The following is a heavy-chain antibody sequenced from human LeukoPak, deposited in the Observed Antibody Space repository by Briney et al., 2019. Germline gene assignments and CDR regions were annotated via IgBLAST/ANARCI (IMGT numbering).Heavy chain of an antibody. Sequence: GGSLRLSCAASGFTFSSYWMSWVRQAPGKGLEWVANIKQDGSEKYYVDSVKGRFTISRDNAKNSLYLQMNSLRAEDTAVYYCARERTYYDILTDYANWFDPWGQGTLVTVSS. D-gene: IGHD3-9*01. V-gene: IGHV3-7*01. J-gene: IGHJ5*02. CDR1: GFTFSSYW. CDR3: ARERTYYDILTDYANWFDP. CDR2: IKQDGSEK.